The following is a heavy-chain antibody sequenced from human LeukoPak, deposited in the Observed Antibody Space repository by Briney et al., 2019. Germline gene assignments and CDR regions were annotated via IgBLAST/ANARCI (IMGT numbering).Heavy chain of an antibody. CDR3: VRSGASGWFSWFDP. V-gene: IGHV3-48*01. Sequence: GGALRLCCAASGFSLRNYLVKWVRWARGKGLGWVSYINSLSTSIYYADSVKGRFTISRDNDKNLLYLQMNSLRTEDTAVYYCVRSGASGWFSWFDPWGQGTLVSVSS. CDR1: GFSLRNYL. D-gene: IGHD6-19*01. CDR2: INSLSTSI. J-gene: IGHJ5*02.